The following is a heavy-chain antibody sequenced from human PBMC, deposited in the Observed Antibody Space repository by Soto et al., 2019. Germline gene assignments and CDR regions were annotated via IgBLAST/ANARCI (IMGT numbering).Heavy chain of an antibody. V-gene: IGHV3-9*01. CDR2: ISWNRGII. J-gene: IGHJ6*02. Sequence: EVQLVESGGGLEQPGRSLRLSCAVSGFTFDDYAMHWVRQAPGKGLEWVSGISWNRGIIGYADSVKGRFTISRDNAKNSLYLQMDSLRPEDTALYYCAKDMVRGDNYYYNGMDVWGQGTTVTVSS. CDR1: GFTFDDYA. D-gene: IGHD3-10*01. CDR3: AKDMVRGDNYYYNGMDV.